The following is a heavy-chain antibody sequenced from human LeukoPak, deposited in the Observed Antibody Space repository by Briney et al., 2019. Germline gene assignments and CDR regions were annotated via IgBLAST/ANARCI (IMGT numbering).Heavy chain of an antibody. Sequence: SETLSLTCAVYGGSFSGYYWSWIRQPPGKGLEWIGEINHSGSTNYNPSLKSRVTISVDTSKNQFSLKLSSVTAADTAVYYCAESRAARDAFDIWGQGTMVTVSS. CDR3: AESRAARDAFDI. J-gene: IGHJ3*02. CDR1: GGSFSGYY. V-gene: IGHV4-34*01. D-gene: IGHD6-13*01. CDR2: INHSGST.